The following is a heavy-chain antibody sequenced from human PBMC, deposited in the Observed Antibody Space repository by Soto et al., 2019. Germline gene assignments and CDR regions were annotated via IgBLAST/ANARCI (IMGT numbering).Heavy chain of an antibody. CDR2: INAGNGNT. D-gene: IGHD2-15*01. CDR1: WYTFTSYA. CDR3: ARYFSGYCSGGSCYPAAIHI. V-gene: IGHV1-3*01. J-gene: IGHJ3*02. Sequence: GGSVKVSCKASWYTFTSYAMHWGRQAPRQKLEWMGWINAGNGNTKYSQKFQGRVTITRDTSASTAYMELSSLRSEDTAVYYCARYFSGYCSGGSCYPAAIHIWGQGTMVTVSS.